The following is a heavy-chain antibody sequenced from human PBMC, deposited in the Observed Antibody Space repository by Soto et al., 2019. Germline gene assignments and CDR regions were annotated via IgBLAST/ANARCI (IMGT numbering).Heavy chain of an antibody. Sequence: QLQLQESGPGLVKPSETLSLTCSVSGGSISRTNYYWVWIRQSPGKGLEWIGSIYYSGNTHNNPSLNSRVTLSIYTSKNQCSLKLSSVTAAATAVYYCAGQGVCGTSGGMDVWGLGTTVPGSS. CDR2: IYYSGNT. CDR3: AGQGVCGTSGGMDV. J-gene: IGHJ6*02. D-gene: IGHD1-1*01. V-gene: IGHV4-39*01. CDR1: GGSISRTNYY.